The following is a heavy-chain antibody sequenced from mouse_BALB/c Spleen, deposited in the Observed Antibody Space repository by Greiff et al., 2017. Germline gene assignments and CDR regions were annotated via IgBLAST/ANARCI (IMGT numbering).Heavy chain of an antibody. CDR3: ARSAGYGNYHFDY. V-gene: IGHV1-14*01. CDR2: INPYNDGT. D-gene: IGHD2-1*01. J-gene: IGHJ2*01. Sequence: VQLQQSGPELVKPGASVKMSCKASGYTFTSYVMHWVKQKPGQGLEWIGYINPYNDGTKYNEKFKGKATLTSDKSSSTAYMELSSLTSEDSAVYYCARSAGYGNYHFDYWGQGTTLTVSS. CDR1: GYTFTSYV.